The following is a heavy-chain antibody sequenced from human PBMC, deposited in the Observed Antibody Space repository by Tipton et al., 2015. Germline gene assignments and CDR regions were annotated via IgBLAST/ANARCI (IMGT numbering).Heavy chain of an antibody. CDR1: GFTVSSNY. V-gene: IGHV3-53*01. D-gene: IGHD3-22*01. Sequence: QLVQSGGGLIQPGGSLRLSCAASGFTVSSNYMSWVRQTPGKGLEWVSVISDSGDSPYYADSVKGRFTISRDNAKNALYLQMNSLRAEDTAVYYCARGGDYDDSSGEFDYWGQGTLVTVSS. J-gene: IGHJ4*02. CDR2: ISDSGDSP. CDR3: ARGGDYDDSSGEFDY.